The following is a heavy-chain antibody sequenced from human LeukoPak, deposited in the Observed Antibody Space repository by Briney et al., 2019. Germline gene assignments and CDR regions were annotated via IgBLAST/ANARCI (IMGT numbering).Heavy chain of an antibody. D-gene: IGHD2-15*01. CDR3: ARQPQVAHFDY. Sequence: GGSLRLSCAASGFTFSSFSMNWVRQAPGKGLEWVSSITNNGVYTYYTDSVKGRFTISRDNANNSLYLQMNSLSAEDTAIYYCARQPQVAHFDYWGQGTLVSVSS. CDR2: ITNNGVYT. CDR1: GFTFSSFS. V-gene: IGHV3-21*01. J-gene: IGHJ4*02.